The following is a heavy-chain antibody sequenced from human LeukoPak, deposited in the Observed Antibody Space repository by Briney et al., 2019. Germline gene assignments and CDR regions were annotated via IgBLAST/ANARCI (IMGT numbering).Heavy chain of an antibody. CDR1: GGSISSYY. CDR2: IYYSGST. J-gene: IGHJ6*02. CDR3: ARHLPSAVAGTSDGMDV. D-gene: IGHD6-19*01. Sequence: SXXLSLTCTVSGGSISSYYWSWIRQPPGKGLEWIGYIYYSGSTNYNPSLKSRVTISVDTSKNQFSLKLSSVTAADTAVYCCARHLPSAVAGTSDGMDVWGQGTTVTVSS. V-gene: IGHV4-59*08.